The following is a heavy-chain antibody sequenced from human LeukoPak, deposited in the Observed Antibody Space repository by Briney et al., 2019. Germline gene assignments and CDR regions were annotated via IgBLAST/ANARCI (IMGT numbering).Heavy chain of an antibody. CDR1: GGTFSSYA. Sequence: SVKVSCKASGGTFSSYAISWVRQAPGQGLEWMGRIIPILGIANYAQKFQGRVTITADKSTSAAYMELSSLRSEDTAVYYCARKECSSTSCYHYFDYWGQGTLVTVSS. CDR2: IIPILGIA. V-gene: IGHV1-69*04. CDR3: ARKECSSTSCYHYFDY. D-gene: IGHD2-2*01. J-gene: IGHJ4*02.